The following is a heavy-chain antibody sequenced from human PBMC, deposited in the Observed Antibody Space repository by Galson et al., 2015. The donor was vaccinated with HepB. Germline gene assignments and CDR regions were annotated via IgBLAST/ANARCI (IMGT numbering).Heavy chain of an antibody. CDR1: GYTFTSYA. V-gene: IGHV1-3*01. Sequence: SVKVSCKASGYTFTSYAMHWVRQAPGQRLEWMGWINAGNGNTKYSQKFQGRVTITRDTSASTAYMELSSLRSEDTAVYYCASRPYYYDSRGVGYYYGMDVWGQGTTVTVSS. CDR3: ASRPYYYDSRGVGYYYGMDV. D-gene: IGHD3-22*01. J-gene: IGHJ6*02. CDR2: INAGNGNT.